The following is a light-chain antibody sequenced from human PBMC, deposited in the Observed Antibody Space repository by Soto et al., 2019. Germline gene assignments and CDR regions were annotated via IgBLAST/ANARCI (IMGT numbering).Light chain of an antibody. CDR2: DAS. Sequence: DIHMTQSPSTLSASVGNTFTITCQARQDISNYLNWYQQKPGKAPKLLIYDASNLETGVPSRFSGSGSGTDFTFTISSLQPEDIATYYCQQYDNLPITFGQGTRLEIK. J-gene: IGKJ5*01. CDR3: QQYDNLPIT. CDR1: QDISNY. V-gene: IGKV1-33*01.